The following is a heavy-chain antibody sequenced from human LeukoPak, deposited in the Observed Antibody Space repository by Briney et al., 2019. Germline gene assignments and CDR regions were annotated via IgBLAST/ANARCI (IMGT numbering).Heavy chain of an antibody. J-gene: IGHJ5*02. CDR3: ARSSSSRVDWFDP. CDR2: ISSSSSYI. V-gene: IGHV3-21*01. Sequence: GGSLRLSCAASGFTFSNAWMTWVRQAPGKGLEWVSSISSSSSYIYYADSVKGRFTISRDNAKNSLYLQMNSLRAEDTAVYYCARSSSSRVDWFDPWGQGTLVTVSS. CDR1: GFTFSNAW. D-gene: IGHD6-13*01.